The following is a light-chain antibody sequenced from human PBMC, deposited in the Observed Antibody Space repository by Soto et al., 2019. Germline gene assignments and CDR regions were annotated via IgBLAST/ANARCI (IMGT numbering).Light chain of an antibody. CDR1: SSDVGGYNY. CDR3: SSYTSSSTYVV. Sequence: QSALTQPASVSGSPGQSITISCTGTSSDVGGYNYVSWYQQHPGKAPKLMIYEVSNRPSGVPNRFSGSKSGNTASLTISGLQAEHEADYYCSSYTSSSTYVVFGGGTQLTVL. V-gene: IGLV2-14*01. J-gene: IGLJ2*01. CDR2: EVS.